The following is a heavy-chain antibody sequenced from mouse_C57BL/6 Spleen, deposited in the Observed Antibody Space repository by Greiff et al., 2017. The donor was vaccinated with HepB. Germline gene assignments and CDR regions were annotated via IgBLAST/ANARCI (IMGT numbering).Heavy chain of an antibody. Sequence: EVQLQQSGAELVRPGASVKLSCTASGFNIKDDYMHWVKQRPEQGLEWIGWIDPENGDTEYASKFKGKATITADTSTNTAYLQLSSLTSEDTAVYYCSYDGYYLFAYWGQGTLVTVSA. CDR2: IDPENGDT. J-gene: IGHJ3*01. CDR3: SYDGYYLFAY. V-gene: IGHV14-4*01. CDR1: GFNIKDDY. D-gene: IGHD2-3*01.